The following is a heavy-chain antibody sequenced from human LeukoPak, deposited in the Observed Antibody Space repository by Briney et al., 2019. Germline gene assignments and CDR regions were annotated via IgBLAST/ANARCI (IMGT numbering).Heavy chain of an antibody. CDR2: IYHSGST. J-gene: IGHJ4*02. CDR1: GYSISSGYY. D-gene: IGHD6-13*01. Sequence: SETLSLTCTVSGYSISSGYYWGWIRQPPGKGLEWIGSIYHSGSTYYNPSFKSRVTISVDTSKNQFSLKLSFVTAADTAVYYCARGGSSSWYSGSSYYFDYWGQGTLVTVSS. CDR3: ARGGSSSWYSGSSYYFDY. V-gene: IGHV4-38-2*02.